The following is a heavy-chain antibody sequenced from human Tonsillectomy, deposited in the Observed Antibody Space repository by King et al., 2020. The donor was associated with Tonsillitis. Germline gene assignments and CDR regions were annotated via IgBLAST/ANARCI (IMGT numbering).Heavy chain of an antibody. CDR2: IDWDDDK. CDR3: ARTRGWGAARRPPPDY. CDR1: GFSLSTSGMC. Sequence: VTLKESGPALVKPTQTLTLTCTFSGFSLSTSGMCVSWIRQPPGKALEWLALIDWDDDKYYSTSLKTRLTISKDTSKNQVVLTMTNMDPVDTATYYCARTRGWGAARRPPPDYWGQGTLVTVSS. V-gene: IGHV2-70*01. J-gene: IGHJ4*02. D-gene: IGHD6-6*01.